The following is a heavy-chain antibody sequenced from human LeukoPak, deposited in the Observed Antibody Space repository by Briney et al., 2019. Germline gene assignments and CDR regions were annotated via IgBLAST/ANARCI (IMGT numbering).Heavy chain of an antibody. D-gene: IGHD3-10*01. V-gene: IGHV3-7*03. CDR3: ARTSITMVRGVIIEVFDY. CDR2: IKQDGSEK. Sequence: GGSLRLSCAASGFTFSSYWMSWVRQAPGKGLEWVANIKQDGSEKYYVDSVKGRFTISRDNAKNSLYLQVNSLRAEDTAVYYCARTSITMVRGVIIEVFDYWGQGTLVTVSS. CDR1: GFTFSSYW. J-gene: IGHJ4*02.